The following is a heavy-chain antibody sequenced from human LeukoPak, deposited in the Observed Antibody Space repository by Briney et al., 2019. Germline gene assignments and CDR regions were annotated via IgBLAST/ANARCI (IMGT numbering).Heavy chain of an antibody. V-gene: IGHV3-30*02. D-gene: IGHD3-22*01. Sequence: GGSLRLSCAASGFTFSTYGMHWVRQAPGKGLEWVAFIRYDGSNKYYADSVKGRFTISRDNSKNTLYLQMNSLRAEDTAVYYCVYGNYYDDSGSLFDYWGQGTLVTVSS. J-gene: IGHJ4*02. CDR2: IRYDGSNK. CDR1: GFTFSTYG. CDR3: VYGNYYDDSGSLFDY.